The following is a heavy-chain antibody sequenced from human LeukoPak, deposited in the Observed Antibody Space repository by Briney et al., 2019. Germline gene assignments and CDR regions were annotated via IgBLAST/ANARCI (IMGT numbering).Heavy chain of an antibody. CDR2: IYYSGST. J-gene: IGHJ5*02. V-gene: IGHV4-59*01. Sequence: ASETLSLTCTVSGGSISSYYWSWIRQPPGKGLEWIGYIYYSGSTNYNPSLKSRVTISVDTSKNQFSLKLSSVTAADTAVYYCARGRKKGKAAAGMEWWFDPWGQGTLVTVSS. CDR3: ARGRKKGKAAAGMEWWFDP. D-gene: IGHD6-13*01. CDR1: GGSISSYY.